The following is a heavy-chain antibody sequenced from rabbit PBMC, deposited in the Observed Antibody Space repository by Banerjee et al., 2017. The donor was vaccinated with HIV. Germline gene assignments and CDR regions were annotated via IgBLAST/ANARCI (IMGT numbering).Heavy chain of an antibody. CDR2: IYAGSSGSA. D-gene: IGHD4-2*01. V-gene: IGHV1S40*01. CDR1: GFSFSSSYY. Sequence: QSLEESGGDLVKPGASLTLTCTASGFSFSSSYYMCWVRQAPGKGLEWIACIYAGSSGSAYYANWAKGRFTISRTSSTTVTLQLNSLTAADTATYFCARDADGGSNYYFDLWGPGTLVTVS. J-gene: IGHJ4*01. CDR3: ARDADGGSNYYFDL.